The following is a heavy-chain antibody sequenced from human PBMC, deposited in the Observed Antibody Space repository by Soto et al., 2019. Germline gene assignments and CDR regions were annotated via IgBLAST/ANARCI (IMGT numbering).Heavy chain of an antibody. J-gene: IGHJ4*02. CDR2: MNPNSGNT. D-gene: IGHD3-10*01. CDR1: GYTFTSYD. Sequence: EASVKVSCKASGYTFTSYDINRVRQATGQGLEWMGWMNPNSGNTGYAQKFQGRVTVTRNTSISTAYMELSSLRSEDTAVYYCARGRERFGEFHYWGQGTLVTVSS. V-gene: IGHV1-8*01. CDR3: ARGRERFGEFHY.